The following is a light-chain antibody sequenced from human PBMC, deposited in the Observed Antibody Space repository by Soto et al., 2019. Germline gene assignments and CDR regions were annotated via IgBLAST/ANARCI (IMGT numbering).Light chain of an antibody. V-gene: IGLV2-14*01. CDR2: EVN. CDR3: SSFTTSNTLV. CDR1: SSDVGGYNY. Sequence: QSALAQPASVSGSPGQSITISCTGTSSDVGGYNYVSWYQQHPRKAPKLMIYEVNNRPSGVSNRFSGSKSGNTASLTISGLQAEDEADYYCSSFTTSNTLVFGTGTKV. J-gene: IGLJ1*01.